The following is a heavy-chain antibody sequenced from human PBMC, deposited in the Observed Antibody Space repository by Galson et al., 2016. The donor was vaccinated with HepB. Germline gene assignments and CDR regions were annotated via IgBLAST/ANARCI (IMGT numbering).Heavy chain of an antibody. J-gene: IGHJ3*02. CDR1: GGSISRGTYY. Sequence: TLSLTCTVSGGSISRGTYYWNWIRQPAGEGLEWIGRSHNTGSTQYNPSLKSRVTISIDTPGRQFSLKLSSVTAADTAVYYCATINPGDDFDMWGQGTMVTVSS. CDR2: SHNTGST. V-gene: IGHV4-61*02. CDR3: ATINPGDDFDM.